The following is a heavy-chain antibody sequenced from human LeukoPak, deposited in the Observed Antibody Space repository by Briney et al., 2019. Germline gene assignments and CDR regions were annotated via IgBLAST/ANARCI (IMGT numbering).Heavy chain of an antibody. Sequence: GESLKISCKGSGYSFTSYWIGWVRQMPGKGLEWMGIIYPGDSDTRYSPSFQGQVTISADKSISTAYLQWSSLKASDTAMYYCARQVRGVIEGLNWFDPWGQGTLVTVSS. CDR1: GYSFTSYW. J-gene: IGHJ5*02. CDR2: IYPGDSDT. CDR3: ARQVRGVIEGLNWFDP. D-gene: IGHD3-10*01. V-gene: IGHV5-51*01.